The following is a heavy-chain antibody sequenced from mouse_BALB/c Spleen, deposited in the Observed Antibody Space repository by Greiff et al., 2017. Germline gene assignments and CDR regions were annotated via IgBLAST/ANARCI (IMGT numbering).Heavy chain of an antibody. J-gene: IGHJ3*01. Sequence: EVQGVESGGGLVQPGGSLRLSCAPSGFTFSDFYMEWVRQPPGKRLEWIAASRNKANDYTTEYSASVKGRFIVSRDTSQSILYLQMNALRAEDTAIYYCARAYYGNYEAWFAYWGQGTLVTVSA. V-gene: IGHV7-1*02. CDR2: SRNKANDYTT. CDR1: GFTFSDFY. CDR3: ARAYYGNYEAWFAY. D-gene: IGHD2-10*01.